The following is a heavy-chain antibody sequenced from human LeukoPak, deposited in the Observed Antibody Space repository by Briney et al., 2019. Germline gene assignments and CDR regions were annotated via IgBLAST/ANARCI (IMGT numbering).Heavy chain of an antibody. CDR1: GYTFTAYY. V-gene: IGHV1-2*02. CDR3: ARQGSNSSGWYPVDD. Sequence: ASVKVSCKTSGYTFTAYYIHWLRQAPGQGLEWMGWMNPNSGGTKYAQTFQGRVTLTMDTSISTAYLELSSLTSDDTAVYFCARQGSNSSGWYPVDDWGQGTLVTVSS. D-gene: IGHD6-19*01. CDR2: MNPNSGGT. J-gene: IGHJ4*02.